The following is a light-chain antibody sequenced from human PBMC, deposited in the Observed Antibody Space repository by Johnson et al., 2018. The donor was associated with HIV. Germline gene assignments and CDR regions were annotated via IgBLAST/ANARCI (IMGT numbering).Light chain of an antibody. CDR1: SSNIGNNY. Sequence: QSVLTQPPSVSAAPGQKVTISCSGSSSNIGNNYVSWYQQLPGTAPKLLIYENNKRPSGIPDRFSGSKSGTSATLGIIGLQTGDEADYYCGTWDSSLSTYVLRNRTKVTVL. CDR3: GTWDSSLSTYV. V-gene: IGLV1-51*02. CDR2: ENN. J-gene: IGLJ1*01.